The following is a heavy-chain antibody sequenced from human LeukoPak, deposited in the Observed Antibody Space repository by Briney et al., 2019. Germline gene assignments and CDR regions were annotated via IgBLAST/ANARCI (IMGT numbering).Heavy chain of an antibody. Sequence: GGSLRLSCAASGFTFSSYGMHWVRQAPGKGLEWVAVIWYDGSNKYYADSVKGRFTISRDNSKNTLYLQMNSLRAEDTAVYYCARGPRPRYYYDSSGYTDYWGQGTLVTVSS. J-gene: IGHJ4*02. D-gene: IGHD3-22*01. CDR3: ARGPRPRYYYDSSGYTDY. V-gene: IGHV3-33*08. CDR2: IWYDGSNK. CDR1: GFTFSSYG.